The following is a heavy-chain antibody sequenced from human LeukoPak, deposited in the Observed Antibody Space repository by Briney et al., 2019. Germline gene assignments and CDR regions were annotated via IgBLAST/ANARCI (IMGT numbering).Heavy chain of an antibody. CDR3: TRDMECPGAGFDL. CDR2: VYSSGST. D-gene: IGHD6-19*01. V-gene: IGHV4-39*07. CDR1: GDSISRSSYF. Sequence: SQTLSLTCTVSGDSISRSSYFWAWIRQPPGKGLEWIGSVYSSGSTYYNPSLRSQITISVDTSKNQFSLKLTSVSAADTAMYYCTRDMECPGAGFDLWGQGIPVTVSS. J-gene: IGHJ4*02.